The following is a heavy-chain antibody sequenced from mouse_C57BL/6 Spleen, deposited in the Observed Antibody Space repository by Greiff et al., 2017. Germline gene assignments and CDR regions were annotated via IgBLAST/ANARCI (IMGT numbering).Heavy chain of an antibody. CDR1: GYAFTTYW. CDR3: ARGATVAVGG. Sequence: QVQLQLSGAELVRPGTSVKVSCKASGYAFTTYWIAWVKQRPGQGLEWIGVINPGSGGTNYNEKFKGKATLTADKSSSTAYMQLSSLTSEDSAVYFCARGATVAVGGRGQGASVTV. CDR2: INPGSGGT. V-gene: IGHV1-54*01. J-gene: IGHJ4*01. D-gene: IGHD1-1*01.